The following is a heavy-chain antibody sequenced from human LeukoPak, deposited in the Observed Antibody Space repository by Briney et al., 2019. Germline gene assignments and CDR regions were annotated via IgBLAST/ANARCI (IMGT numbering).Heavy chain of an antibody. CDR1: GFIFSSYA. CDR2: ISGSGGST. V-gene: IGHV3-23*01. J-gene: IGHJ4*02. D-gene: IGHD3-16*01. Sequence: GGSLRLSCAASGFIFSSYAMSWVRQAPGKGPEWVSVISGSGGSTNYADSVKGRFTISRDNAKNSLYLLMNSLRVEDSAVYYCARDSRGSYSRFDYWGQGTLVTVSS. CDR3: ARDSRGSYSRFDY.